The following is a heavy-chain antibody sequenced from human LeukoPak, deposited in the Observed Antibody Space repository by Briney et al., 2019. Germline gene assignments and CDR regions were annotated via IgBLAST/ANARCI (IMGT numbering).Heavy chain of an antibody. D-gene: IGHD6-13*01. V-gene: IGHV1-18*01. CDR3: ARVLLSSSWSPYYMDV. J-gene: IGHJ6*03. CDR2: ISAYNGNT. Sequence: GASVKVSCKASGYTFTSYGISWVRQAPGQGLEWMGWISAYNGNTNYAQKLQGRVTMTTDTSTSTAYMELRSLRSDDTAVYYCARVLLSSSWSPYYMDVWGKGTTVTVSS. CDR1: GYTFTSYG.